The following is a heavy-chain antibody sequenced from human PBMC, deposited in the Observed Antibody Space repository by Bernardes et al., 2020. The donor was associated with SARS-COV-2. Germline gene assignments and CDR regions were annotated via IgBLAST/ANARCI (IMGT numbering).Heavy chain of an antibody. V-gene: IGHV1-18*01. CDR1: GYTFTSYG. J-gene: IGHJ5*02. Sequence: ASVKVSCKASGYTFTSYGISWVRQAPGQGLEWMGWISAYNGNTNYAQELQGRVTMTTDTSTSTAYMELRSLRSDDTAGYYCARRTGITGTPFDPWSQGTLVTVSS. CDR3: ARRTGITGTPFDP. CDR2: ISAYNGNT. D-gene: IGHD1-20*01.